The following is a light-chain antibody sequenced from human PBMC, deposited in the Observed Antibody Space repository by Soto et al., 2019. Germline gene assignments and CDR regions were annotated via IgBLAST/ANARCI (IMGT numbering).Light chain of an antibody. CDR2: GAS. Sequence: NGFTRSSGTPALSPRERATLSHRASQSVSSSYLAWYQQKPGQAPRLLIYGASSRATGIADRFSGSGSGTDFTLTISRLEPEDFAVYYCQQYGNSPRTFGQGTKVDIK. CDR1: QSVSSSY. CDR3: QQYGNSPRT. J-gene: IGKJ1*01. V-gene: IGKV3-20*01.